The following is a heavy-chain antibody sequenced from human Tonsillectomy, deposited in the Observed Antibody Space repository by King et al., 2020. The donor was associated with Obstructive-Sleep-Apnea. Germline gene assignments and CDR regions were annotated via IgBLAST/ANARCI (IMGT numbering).Heavy chain of an antibody. J-gene: IGHJ6*02. V-gene: IGHV3-30*04. CDR2: ISYDGSNK. CDR1: GFTITEYP. CDR3: ARPSLCPYHYYYYGMDV. D-gene: IGHD3-10*02. Sequence: VQLVESGGGVVQPGRSLRLSCAASGFTITEYPIHWVRQAPGRGLERVAVISYDGSNKYYADSLQGRFTISRDTSKNTLYLQMNRLRAEDTAVYYCARPSLCPYHYYYYGMDVWGQGTTVTVAS.